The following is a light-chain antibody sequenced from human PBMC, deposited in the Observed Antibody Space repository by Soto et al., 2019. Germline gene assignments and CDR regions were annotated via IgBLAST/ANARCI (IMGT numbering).Light chain of an antibody. V-gene: IGKV3-11*01. CDR3: QQRSNWPWT. Sequence: EIVLTQSPATLSLSPGEKATLTCRASPSVSSYLAWYQQKPGKAPRLLIYNASTRATGIPARFSGSGSETDFTLTITSLEPEDFAVYYCQQRSNWPWTFGQGTKVEIK. J-gene: IGKJ1*01. CDR2: NAS. CDR1: PSVSSY.